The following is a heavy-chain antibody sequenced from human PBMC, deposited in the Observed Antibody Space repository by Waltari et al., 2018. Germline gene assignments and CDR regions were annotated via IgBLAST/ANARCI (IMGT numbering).Heavy chain of an antibody. V-gene: IGHV1-69*01. Sequence: QVQLVQSGAEVKKPGSSVKVSCKASGGTFSSYAISWVRQAPGQGLEWMGGIIPIFGTENYGQKFQGRVTITADESTRTADMEMRSRRSEETAVYYWARDHRSGWWGGEEYYFDYWGQGTLVTVSS. D-gene: IGHD6-19*01. CDR1: GGTFSSYA. J-gene: IGHJ4*02. CDR2: IIPIFGTE. CDR3: ARDHRSGWWGGEEYYFDY.